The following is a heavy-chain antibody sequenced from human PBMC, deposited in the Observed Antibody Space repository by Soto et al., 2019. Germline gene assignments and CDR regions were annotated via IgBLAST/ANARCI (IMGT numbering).Heavy chain of an antibody. CDR3: ARDLMTHNWFDP. V-gene: IGHV4-61*01. J-gene: IGHJ5*02. CDR2: MSYSGST. Sequence: QVQLQESGPGLVKPSETLSLTCTVSGGSVSSGRYYWSWIRQPPGKGLEWIGFMSYSGSTNYNPSLKSRVTISLDTSKNQFSLKLSSVTAADTAVYYCARDLMTHNWFDPWGQGTLVTVSS. CDR1: GGSVSSGRYY. D-gene: IGHD3-9*01.